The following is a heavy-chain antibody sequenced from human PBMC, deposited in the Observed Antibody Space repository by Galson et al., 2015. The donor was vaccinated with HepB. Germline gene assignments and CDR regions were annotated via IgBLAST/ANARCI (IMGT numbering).Heavy chain of an antibody. CDR1: GYTFTSYY. V-gene: IGHV1-46*01. J-gene: IGHJ2*01. Sequence: SVKVSCKASGYTFTSYYMHWVRQAPGQGLEWMGIINPSGGSTSYAQKFQGRVTMTRDTSTSTVYMELSSLRSEDPAVYYCARELFCGGDCYSSGYFDLWGRGTLVTASS. CDR3: ARELFCGGDCYSSGYFDL. CDR2: INPSGGST. D-gene: IGHD2-21*01.